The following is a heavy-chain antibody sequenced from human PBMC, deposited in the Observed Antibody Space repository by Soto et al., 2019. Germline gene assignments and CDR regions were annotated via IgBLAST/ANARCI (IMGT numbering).Heavy chain of an antibody. J-gene: IGHJ5*02. Sequence: LRLSCAGSGFTFGDSYVSWIRQAPGKGLEWLSYISPGSRYPAYADSVKGRFTISRDNAKRSLYLQMMSLTAEDTAIYYYVRGGGGGLFDPWGQGTMVTVSS. CDR2: ISPGSRYP. CDR1: GFTFGDSY. CDR3: VRGGGGGLFDP. V-gene: IGHV3-11*06. D-gene: IGHD2-15*01.